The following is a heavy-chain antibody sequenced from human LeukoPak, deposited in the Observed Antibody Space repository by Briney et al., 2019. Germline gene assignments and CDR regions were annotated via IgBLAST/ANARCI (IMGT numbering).Heavy chain of an antibody. CDR3: ARDEYSSSSGWFDP. CDR1: GYTFTSYG. D-gene: IGHD6-6*01. J-gene: IGHJ5*02. Sequence: ASVKVSCKASGYTFTSYGISWVRQAPGQGLEWMVWISAYNGNTNYAQKLQGRVTMTTDTSTSTAYMELRSLRSDDTAVYYCARDEYSSSSGWFDPWGQGTLVTVSS. CDR2: ISAYNGNT. V-gene: IGHV1-18*01.